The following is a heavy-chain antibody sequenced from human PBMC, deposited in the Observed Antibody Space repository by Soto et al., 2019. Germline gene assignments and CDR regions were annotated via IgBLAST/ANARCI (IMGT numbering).Heavy chain of an antibody. D-gene: IGHD2-21*01. V-gene: IGHV3-48*01. CDR1: GFTFTSYS. J-gene: IGHJ3*02. CDR3: ARDDSFAFDI. CDR2: IRGTT. Sequence: PGGSLRLSCAASGFTFTSYSMNWVRQAPGKGLEWVSYIRGTTHYADSVKGRFTISRDNARSSLYPQMNSLRADDTAVYYCARDDSFAFDIWGQGTMVTLSS.